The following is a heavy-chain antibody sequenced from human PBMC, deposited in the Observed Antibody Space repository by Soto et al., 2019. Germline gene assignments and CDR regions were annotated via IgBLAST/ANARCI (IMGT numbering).Heavy chain of an antibody. Sequence: TLSLTCTVSGGSISSSSYYWSWIRQHPGKGLEWIGYIYYSGSTYYNPSLKSRVTISVDTSKNQFSLKLSSVTAADTAVYYCASYAPPGQNFDYWGQGTLVTVSS. CDR3: ASYAPPGQNFDY. D-gene: IGHD3-10*01. CDR2: IYYSGST. J-gene: IGHJ4*02. CDR1: GGSISSSSYY. V-gene: IGHV4-31*03.